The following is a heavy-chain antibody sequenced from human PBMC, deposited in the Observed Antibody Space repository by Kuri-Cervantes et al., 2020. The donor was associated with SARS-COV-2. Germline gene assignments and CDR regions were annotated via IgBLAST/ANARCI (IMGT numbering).Heavy chain of an antibody. Sequence: SVKVSCKASGGTFSSYAISWVRQAPGQGLEWMGGIIPIFGTANYAQKFQGRVTITADESTSTAYMELNSLRAEDTAVYYCAREPEGYCSGGSCYSRRGNWFDPWGQGTLVTVSS. CDR1: GGTFSSYA. J-gene: IGHJ5*02. CDR3: AREPEGYCSGGSCYSRRGNWFDP. V-gene: IGHV1-69*13. D-gene: IGHD2-15*01. CDR2: IIPIFGTA.